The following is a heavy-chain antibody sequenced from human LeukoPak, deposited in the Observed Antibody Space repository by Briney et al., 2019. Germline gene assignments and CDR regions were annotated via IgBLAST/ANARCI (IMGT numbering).Heavy chain of an antibody. CDR1: GFTFSSYA. CDR2: ISYDGSNK. Sequence: SGGSLRLSCAASGFTFSSYAMHWVRQAPGKGLEWVAVISYDGSNKYYADSVKGRFTISRDNSKNTLYLQMNSLRAEDTAVYYCARVVGSGSFDYWGQGTLVTVSS. D-gene: IGHD3-22*01. V-gene: IGHV3-30*04. CDR3: ARVVGSGSFDY. J-gene: IGHJ4*02.